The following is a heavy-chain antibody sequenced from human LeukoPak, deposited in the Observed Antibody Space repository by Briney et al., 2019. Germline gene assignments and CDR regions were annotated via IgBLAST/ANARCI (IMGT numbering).Heavy chain of an antibody. CDR1: GLTFSSYW. Sequence: SGGYLRFSCAASGLTFSSYWMSWVPQAPGKGLELVANIKQDGSEKDYVDSVTGRFTISRDNTKNSLYLQMNSLRADDTAVYYCARDLAGPPQEAFDIWGQGTMVTVSS. CDR3: ARDLAGPPQEAFDI. CDR2: IKQDGSEK. J-gene: IGHJ3*02. V-gene: IGHV3-7*01.